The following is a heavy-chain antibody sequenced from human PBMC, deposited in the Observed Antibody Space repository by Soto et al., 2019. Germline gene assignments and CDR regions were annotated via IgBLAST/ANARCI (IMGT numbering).Heavy chain of an antibody. V-gene: IGHV3-23*01. D-gene: IGHD6-19*01. Sequence: EVQLLESGGGLVQPGGSLRLSCAASGFTFSNFAMSWVRQAPGKGLEWVSTISNSADTTYYIDSVRGRFTISRDNSRNNRYLQKNILRAQESAVYYCAYRNWAEWLVPAGSFDYWGQGSLV. CDR1: GFTFSNFA. CDR3: AYRNWAEWLVPAGSFDY. CDR2: ISNSADTT. J-gene: IGHJ4*02.